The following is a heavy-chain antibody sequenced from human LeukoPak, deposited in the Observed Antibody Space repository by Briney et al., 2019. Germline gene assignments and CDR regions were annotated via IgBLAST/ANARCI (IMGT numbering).Heavy chain of an antibody. Sequence: PGGSLRLSCAASGFTFSSYSMNWVRQAPGKGLEWVSSISSSSSYIYYADSVKGRFTISRDNAKNSLYLQMNILRAEDTAVYYCARRYGDFSPDDYWGQGTLVTVSS. CDR3: ARRYGDFSPDDY. CDR2: ISSSSSYI. V-gene: IGHV3-21*01. D-gene: IGHD4-17*01. J-gene: IGHJ4*02. CDR1: GFTFSSYS.